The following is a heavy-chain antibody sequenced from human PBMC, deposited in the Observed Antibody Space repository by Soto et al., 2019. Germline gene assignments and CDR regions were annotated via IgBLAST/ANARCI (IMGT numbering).Heavy chain of an antibody. CDR3: ATDFKASYGYNHFDS. J-gene: IGHJ4*02. CDR1: GLTFDSYG. Sequence: EVQLLESGGNLVQPGGSLRLSCAASGLTFDSYGMSWVRQAPGKGLEWVSGISGSGYSTYYPVSVKGRFTSSRDSSKNTLYLQMNSLRAEDTAVYYCATDFKASYGYNHFDSWGQGTLVTVSS. CDR2: ISGSGYST. V-gene: IGHV3-23*01. D-gene: IGHD3-10*01.